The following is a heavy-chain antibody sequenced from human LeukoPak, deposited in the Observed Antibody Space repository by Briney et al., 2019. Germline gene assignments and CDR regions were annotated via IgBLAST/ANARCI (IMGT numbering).Heavy chain of an antibody. CDR2: INHSGST. V-gene: IGHV4-34*01. CDR1: GGSFSGYY. D-gene: IGHD2-8*01. CDR3: ASLLYGNYVDY. J-gene: IGHJ4*02. Sequence: ETLSLTCAVYGGSFSGYYWSWIRQPPGKGLEWIGEINHSGSTNYNPSLKSRVTISLDTSKNQFSLNLNSVTAADTAVYYCASLLYGNYVDYWGQGTLVTVSS.